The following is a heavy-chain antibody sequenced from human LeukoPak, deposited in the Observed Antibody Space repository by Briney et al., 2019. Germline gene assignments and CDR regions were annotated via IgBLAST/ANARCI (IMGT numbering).Heavy chain of an antibody. CDR1: GFTFDDYA. V-gene: IGHV3-43D*03. J-gene: IGHJ6*03. Sequence: PGGSLRLSCAASGFTFDDYAMHWVRQAPGKGLEWVSLISWDGGSTYYADSVKGRFTISRDNSKNSLYLQMNSLRAEDTALYYRAKDYYDSSGYYLGHYYYYYMDVWGKGTTVTVSS. CDR2: ISWDGGST. D-gene: IGHD3-22*01. CDR3: AKDYYDSSGYYLGHYYYYYMDV.